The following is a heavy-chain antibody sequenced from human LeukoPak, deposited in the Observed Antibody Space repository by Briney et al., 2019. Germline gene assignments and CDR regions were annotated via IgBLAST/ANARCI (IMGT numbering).Heavy chain of an antibody. CDR1: GLTASTNS. CDR2: IYSGGNT. D-gene: IGHD6-13*01. CDR3: AKDPRGDSSSWYYFDY. Sequence: GGSLRLSSAASGLTASTNSTGWVRRAPGKGLEWVSGIYSGGNTYSADSVKGRFTISRANSKNTLYLQMNSLRAEDTAVYYCAKDPRGDSSSWYYFDYWGQGTLVTVSS. V-gene: IGHV3-53*05. J-gene: IGHJ4*02.